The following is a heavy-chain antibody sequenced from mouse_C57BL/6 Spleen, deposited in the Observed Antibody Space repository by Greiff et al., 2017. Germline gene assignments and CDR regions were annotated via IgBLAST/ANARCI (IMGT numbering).Heavy chain of an antibody. CDR1: GYTFTSYW. CDR3: ARGDYYYSSSSYWYFDV. V-gene: IGHV1-64*01. D-gene: IGHD1-1*01. CDR2: INPNSGST. J-gene: IGHJ1*03. Sequence: QVQLQQPGAELVKPGASVKLSCKASGYTFTSYWMHWVKQRPGQGLEWIGMINPNSGSTNYNEKFKSKATLTVDKSSSTAYMHLSSLTSEDSAVYYGARGDYYYSSSSYWYFDVWGTGTTVTVSS.